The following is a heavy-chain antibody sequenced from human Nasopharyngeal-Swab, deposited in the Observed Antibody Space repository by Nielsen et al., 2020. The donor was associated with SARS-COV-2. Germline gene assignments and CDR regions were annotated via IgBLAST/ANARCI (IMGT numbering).Heavy chain of an antibody. CDR3: ARQDPSYWSFDY. V-gene: IGHV4-39*01. CDR1: GGSISSSSYY. J-gene: IGHJ4*02. CDR2: IYYSGST. D-gene: IGHD2-8*02. Sequence: SETLSLTCTVSGGSISSSSYYWGWTRQPPGKGLEWIGGIYYSGSTYYNPSLKSRVTISVDTSKNQFSLKLSSVTAADTAVYYCARQDPSYWSFDYWGQGTLVTVSS.